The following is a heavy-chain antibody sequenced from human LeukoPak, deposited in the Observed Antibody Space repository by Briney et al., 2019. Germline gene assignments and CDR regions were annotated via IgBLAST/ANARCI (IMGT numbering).Heavy chain of an antibody. CDR2: ISSSSSYI. D-gene: IGHD2-15*01. CDR3: ARDRYCSGGSCRWGEHSFDI. J-gene: IGHJ3*02. Sequence: GGSLRLSCAASGFTFSSYWMHWVRQAPGKGLEWVSSISSSSSYIYYADSVKGRFTISRDNAKNSLYLQMNSLRAEDTAVYYCARDRYCSGGSCRWGEHSFDIWGQGTMVTVSS. V-gene: IGHV3-21*01. CDR1: GFTFSSYW.